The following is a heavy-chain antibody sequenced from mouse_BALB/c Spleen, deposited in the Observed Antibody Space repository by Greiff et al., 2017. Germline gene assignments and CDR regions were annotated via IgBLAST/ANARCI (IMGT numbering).Heavy chain of an antibody. J-gene: IGHJ4*01. V-gene: IGHV2-5-1*01. CDR3: AKSRTLHYYAMDY. Sequence: VQLQQSGPSLVQPSQSLSITCTVSGFSLTSYGVHWVRQSPGKGLEWLGVIWRGGSTDYNAAFMSRLSITKDNSKSQVFFKMNSLQADDTAIYYCAKSRTLHYYAMDYWGQGTSVTVSS. CDR1: GFSLTSYG. CDR2: IWRGGST.